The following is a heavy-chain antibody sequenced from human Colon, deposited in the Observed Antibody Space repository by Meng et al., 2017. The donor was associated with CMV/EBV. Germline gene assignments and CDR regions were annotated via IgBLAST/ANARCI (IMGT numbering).Heavy chain of an antibody. J-gene: IGHJ6*02. Sequence: GESLKISCAVSGFTFSSYWMSWVRQAPGEGLEWVAQIKEDGSEKYYVDSVRGRFTIYRDNAKKSVYLQMNSLRAEDTAVYYCTRPFVVEAARSMDVWGQGTTVTVSS. CDR1: GFTFSSYW. V-gene: IGHV3-7*01. D-gene: IGHD2-15*01. CDR3: TRPFVVEAARSMDV. CDR2: IKEDGSEK.